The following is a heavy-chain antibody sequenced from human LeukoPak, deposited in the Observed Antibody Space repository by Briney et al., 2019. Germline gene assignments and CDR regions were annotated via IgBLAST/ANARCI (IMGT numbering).Heavy chain of an antibody. CDR2: IIPIFGTA. V-gene: IGHV1-69*13. Sequence: ASVNVSCKASGGTFSSYAISWVRQAPGQGLEWMGGIIPIFGTANYAQKFQGRVTITADESTSTAYMELSSLRSEDTAVYYCARLDIVVVPAAMISYYGMDVWGQGTTVTVSS. CDR3: ARLDIVVVPAAMISYYGMDV. CDR1: GGTFSSYA. D-gene: IGHD2-2*03. J-gene: IGHJ6*02.